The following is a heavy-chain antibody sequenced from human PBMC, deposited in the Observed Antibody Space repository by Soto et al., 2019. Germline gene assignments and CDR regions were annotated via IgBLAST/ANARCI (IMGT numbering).Heavy chain of an antibody. Sequence: ASVKVSCKASGYTFTSYGISWVRQAPGQGLEWMGWISAYNGNTNYAQKLQGRVTITADESTSTAYMELSSLRSEDTAVYYCARSGGGQWLVPSRKVWFDPWGQGTLVTVSS. CDR1: GYTFTSYG. V-gene: IGHV1-18*01. D-gene: IGHD6-19*01. J-gene: IGHJ5*02. CDR3: ARSGGGQWLVPSRKVWFDP. CDR2: ISAYNGNT.